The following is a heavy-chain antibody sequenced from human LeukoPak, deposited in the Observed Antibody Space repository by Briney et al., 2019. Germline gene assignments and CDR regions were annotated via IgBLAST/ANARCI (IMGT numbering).Heavy chain of an antibody. CDR3: ANRIVGATKAFDY. V-gene: IGHV3-23*01. CDR1: GFTFSSYA. D-gene: IGHD1-26*01. CDR2: ISGSGGST. Sequence: GGSLRLSCAASGFTFSSYAMSWVRQAPGKGLEWVSAISGSGGSTYYADSVKGRFTISRDNSKNTPYLQMNSLRAEDTAVYYCANRIVGATKAFDYWGQGTLVTVSS. J-gene: IGHJ4*02.